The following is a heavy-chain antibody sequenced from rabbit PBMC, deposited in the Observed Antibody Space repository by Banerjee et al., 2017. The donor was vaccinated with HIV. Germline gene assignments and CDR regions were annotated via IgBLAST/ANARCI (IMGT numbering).Heavy chain of an antibody. CDR3: ARDLVAVIGWNFNL. V-gene: IGHV1S40*01. J-gene: IGHJ4*01. CDR1: GFSFSSSDH. D-gene: IGHD1-1*01. CDR2: IAGSSSGFT. Sequence: QSLEESGGGLVQPAGSLALTCKASGFSFSSSDHICWVRQAPGKGLEWISCIAGSSSGFTYSATWAKGRFTMSRTSSTTVTLQMTSLTAADTATYFCARDLVAVIGWNFNLWGPSTLVTVS.